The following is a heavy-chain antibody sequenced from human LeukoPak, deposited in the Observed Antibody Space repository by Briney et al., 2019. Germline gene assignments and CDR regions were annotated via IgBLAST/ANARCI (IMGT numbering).Heavy chain of an antibody. CDR1: GGSISSGDYY. Sequence: SQTLSLTCTVSGGSISSGDYYWSWIRQPPGKGLVWIGYIYYSGSTYYNSSLKSRVTISVDASKNQFSLKLSSVTAADTAVYYCARARWPDAFDIWGQGTMVTVSS. V-gene: IGHV4-30-4*01. CDR2: IYYSGST. D-gene: IGHD4-23*01. J-gene: IGHJ3*02. CDR3: ARARWPDAFDI.